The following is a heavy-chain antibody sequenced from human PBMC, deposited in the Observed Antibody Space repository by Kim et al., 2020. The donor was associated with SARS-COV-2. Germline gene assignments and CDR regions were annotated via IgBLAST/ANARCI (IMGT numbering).Heavy chain of an antibody. CDR2: IYPGDSDT. CDR1: GYSFTSYW. J-gene: IGHJ3*02. V-gene: IGHV5-51*01. Sequence: GESLKISCKGSGYSFTSYWIGWVRQMPGKGLEWMGIIYPGDSDTRYSPSFQGQVTISADKSISTAYLQWSSLKASDTAMYYCARSKATPSKVGATYAFDIWGQGTMVTVSS. D-gene: IGHD1-26*01. CDR3: ARSKATPSKVGATYAFDI.